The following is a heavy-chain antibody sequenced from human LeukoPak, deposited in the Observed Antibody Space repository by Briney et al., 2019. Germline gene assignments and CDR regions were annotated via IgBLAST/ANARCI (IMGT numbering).Heavy chain of an antibody. J-gene: IGHJ4*02. D-gene: IGHD6-19*01. CDR3: ARAFLHLGSGWYEDY. CDR2: IYSGGST. CDR1: GFTVSSNY. V-gene: IGHV3-66*01. Sequence: PGGSLRLSCAASGFTVSSNYMSWVRQAPGKGLEWVSVIYSGGSTYYADSVKGRFTISRDNSKNTLYLQMNSLRAEDTAVYYYARAFLHLGSGWYEDYWGQGTLVTVSS.